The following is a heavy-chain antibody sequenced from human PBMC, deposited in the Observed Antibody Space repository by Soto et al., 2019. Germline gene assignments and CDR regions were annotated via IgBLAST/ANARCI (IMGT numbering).Heavy chain of an antibody. Sequence: SETLSLTGTVSGGSISSYYWSWIRQPPGKGLEWIGYIFYSGSTNYNPSLKSRVTISVDTSKNQFSLKLSSVTAADTAVYYCARRYSSSSDYWGQGTLVTVS. CDR3: ARRYSSSSDY. D-gene: IGHD6-13*01. CDR2: IFYSGST. V-gene: IGHV4-59*08. J-gene: IGHJ4*02. CDR1: GGSISSYY.